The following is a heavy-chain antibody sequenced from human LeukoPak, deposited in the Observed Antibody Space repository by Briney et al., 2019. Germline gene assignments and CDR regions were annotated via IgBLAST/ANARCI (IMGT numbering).Heavy chain of an antibody. CDR2: ISYRGRT. Sequence: ETLSLTCTVSGGSISSLYWSWIRQPPGKGLEWIGYISYRGRTNYNPSLKSRVTISVDTSKNQFSLRVSSVTAADTAVYYCARDYYYDSSSEDAFDIWGQGTMVTVSP. CDR1: GGSISSLY. V-gene: IGHV4-59*11. J-gene: IGHJ3*02. CDR3: ARDYYYDSSSEDAFDI. D-gene: IGHD3-22*01.